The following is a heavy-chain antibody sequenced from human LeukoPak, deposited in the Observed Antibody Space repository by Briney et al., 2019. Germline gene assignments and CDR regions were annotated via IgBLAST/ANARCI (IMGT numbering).Heavy chain of an antibody. CDR2: INWNGGST. Sequence: GGSLRLSCAASGFTFDDYGMSWVRQAPGKGLEWVSGINWNGGSTGYADSVKGRFTISRDNAKNSLYLQMNSLRAEDTAVYYCASRRDYGDYDFDYWGQGTLVTVSS. CDR3: ASRRDYGDYDFDY. CDR1: GFTFDDYG. D-gene: IGHD4-17*01. J-gene: IGHJ4*02. V-gene: IGHV3-20*04.